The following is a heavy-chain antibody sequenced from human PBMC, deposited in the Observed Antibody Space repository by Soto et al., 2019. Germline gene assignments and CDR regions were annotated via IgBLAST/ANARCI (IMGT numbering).Heavy chain of an antibody. J-gene: IGHJ6*03. CDR1: EFTFSTYA. V-gene: IGHV3-48*01. CDR2: ISSSSQNI. D-gene: IGHD3-10*01. CDR3: ARDQSRGQVFYYYMDV. Sequence: EVQLVESGGGLVQPGGSLRLSCAASEFTFSTYAMNCVRQAPGKGLEWVSYISSSSQNIRYADSVKGRFTISRDNAKNSLYLQMNSLRAEDTAVYYCARDQSRGQVFYYYMDVWGKGTTVTVSS.